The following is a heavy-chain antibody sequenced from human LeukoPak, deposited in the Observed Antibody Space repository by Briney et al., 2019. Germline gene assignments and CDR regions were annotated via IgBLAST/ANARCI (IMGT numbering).Heavy chain of an antibody. D-gene: IGHD6-19*01. CDR1: GFTFSNYA. Sequence: PGRSLRLSCAASGFTFSNYAMHWVRQAPGKGLEWVAVISYDGSNKYYADSVKGRFTISRDNSKNTLYLQMNSLRAEDTAVYYCARDRIAVARFDYWGQGTLVTVSS. J-gene: IGHJ4*02. CDR3: ARDRIAVARFDY. V-gene: IGHV3-30-3*01. CDR2: ISYDGSNK.